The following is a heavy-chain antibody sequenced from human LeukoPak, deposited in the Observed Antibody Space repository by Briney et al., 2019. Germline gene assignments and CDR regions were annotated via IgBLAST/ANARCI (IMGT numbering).Heavy chain of an antibody. J-gene: IGHJ5*02. CDR2: ISYSGST. V-gene: IGHV4-59*01. CDR1: GGSITAYY. D-gene: IGHD6-19*01. CDR3: ARIAVAADNWFDP. Sequence: SETLSLTCTVSGGSITAYYWSWIRQPPGKGLEWIGYISYSGSTNYNPSLKSRVTISVDTSNNQFSLKLSSVTAADTAVYYCARIAVAADNWFDPWGQGTLVTVSS.